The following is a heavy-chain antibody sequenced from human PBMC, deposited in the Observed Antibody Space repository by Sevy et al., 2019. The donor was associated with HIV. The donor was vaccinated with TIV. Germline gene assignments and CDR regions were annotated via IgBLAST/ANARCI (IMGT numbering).Heavy chain of an antibody. CDR2: IWHDGSQK. CDR3: ARGRVGATTSYYFDY. CDR1: GFTFSSYA. Sequence: GSLRLSCAASGFTFSSYAMHWVRQAPGKGLEWVGFIWHDGSQKYYADSVRGRFTFSRDNSKNTLFLQVSSLRAEDTAVYYCARGRVGATTSYYFDYWGQRTLVTVSS. V-gene: IGHV3-33*01. J-gene: IGHJ4*02. D-gene: IGHD1-26*01.